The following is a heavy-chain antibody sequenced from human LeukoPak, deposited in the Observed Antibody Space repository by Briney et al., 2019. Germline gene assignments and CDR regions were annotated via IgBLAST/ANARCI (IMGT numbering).Heavy chain of an antibody. J-gene: IGHJ4*02. D-gene: IGHD3-22*01. CDR3: ARKYYDSSVLPFDS. V-gene: IGHV1-2*06. CDR2: INPGSGGT. Sequence: ASVKVSCKASGYTFTDYYINWVRQAPGQGLEWMGRINPGSGGTNYAQKFQGRVTVTRDTSISTVYMELSRVRPDDTAMYYCARKYYDSSVLPFDSWGQGTLVTVSS. CDR1: GYTFTDYY.